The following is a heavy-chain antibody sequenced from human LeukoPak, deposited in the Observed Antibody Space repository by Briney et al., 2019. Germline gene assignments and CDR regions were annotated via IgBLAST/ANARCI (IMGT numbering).Heavy chain of an antibody. CDR1: GVSVNSGSFY. Sequence: PSETLSLTCTVSGVSVNSGSFYWSWIRQAPGKGLEYIGFIYYSGSTYYNPSLRSRVTISVDTSKNQFSLKLSSVTAADTAVYYCARETIIVGRAEFGPWGQGTLVTVSS. J-gene: IGHJ5*02. V-gene: IGHV4-61*01. CDR3: ARETIIVGRAEFGP. CDR2: IYYSGST. D-gene: IGHD3-22*01.